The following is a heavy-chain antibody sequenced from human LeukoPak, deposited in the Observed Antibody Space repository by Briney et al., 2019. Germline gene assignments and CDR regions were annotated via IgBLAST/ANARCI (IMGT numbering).Heavy chain of an antibody. J-gene: IGHJ6*03. D-gene: IGHD1-26*01. Sequence: SQTLSLTCTVSGGSISSGDYYWSWIRQPPGKGLEWIGYIYYSGSTYYNPSLKSRVTISVDTSKNQFSLKLSSVTAADTAVYYCARNSGSLPYYYYYYVDVWGKGTMVTVAS. V-gene: IGHV4-30-4*08. CDR1: GGSISSGDYY. CDR2: IYYSGST. CDR3: ARNSGSLPYYYYYYVDV.